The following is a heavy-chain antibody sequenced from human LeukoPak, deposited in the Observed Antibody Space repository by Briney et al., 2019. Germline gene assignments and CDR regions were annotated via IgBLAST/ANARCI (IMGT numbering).Heavy chain of an antibody. D-gene: IGHD6-13*01. J-gene: IGHJ4*02. Sequence: PGRSLRLSCAASGFAFSRSGMHWVRQAPGKGLEWVAVVWYDGSNKHYAVSVKGRFTISRDNSNNTLYLQMNSLRAEDTAVYYCARDPKYSNSWFFDYWGQGTLVTVSS. CDR3: ARDPKYSNSWFFDY. V-gene: IGHV3-33*01. CDR1: GFAFSRSG. CDR2: VWYDGSNK.